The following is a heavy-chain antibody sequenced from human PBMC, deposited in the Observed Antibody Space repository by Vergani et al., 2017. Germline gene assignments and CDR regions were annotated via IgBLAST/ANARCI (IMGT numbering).Heavy chain of an antibody. J-gene: IGHJ4*02. D-gene: IGHD1-26*01. CDR2: ISSSGTYI. V-gene: IGHV3-21*01. CDR3: ARGLSILGGGELLTPFDY. Sequence: EVQLVESGGGLVKPGGPLRLSCAASGFIFSTYSMNWVRQAPGKGLEWVSSISSSGTYIYYADSVKGRFTISRDNAKNSLYLQMNSLRAEDTAVYYCARGLSILGGGELLTPFDYWGQGTLVTVSS. CDR1: GFIFSTYS.